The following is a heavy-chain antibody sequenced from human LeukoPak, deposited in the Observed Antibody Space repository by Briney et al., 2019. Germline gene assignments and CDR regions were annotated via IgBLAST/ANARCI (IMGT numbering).Heavy chain of an antibody. Sequence: QAEGSLRLSCAASGFTFSNYSMNWVRQAPGKGLEWVSAISGSGGSTYYADSVKGRFTISRDNSKNTLYLQMNSLRAEDTAVYYCAKSVQQLVLRWFDPWGQGTLVTVSS. V-gene: IGHV3-23*01. D-gene: IGHD6-13*01. CDR2: ISGSGGST. CDR1: GFTFSNYS. J-gene: IGHJ5*02. CDR3: AKSVQQLVLRWFDP.